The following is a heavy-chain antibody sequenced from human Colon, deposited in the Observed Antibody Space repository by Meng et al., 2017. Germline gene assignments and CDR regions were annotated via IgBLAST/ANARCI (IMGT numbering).Heavy chain of an antibody. J-gene: IGHJ5*02. CDR1: GDSISSDIW. CDR3: ARVGPGELPNFFDP. CDR2: VYHRGDT. V-gene: IGHV4-4*02. Sequence: QVQLQESGPGLGKPSGTLSLTCTVSGDSISSDIWWSWVRQPPGKGLEWIGEVYHRGDTNYNPSLKSRVTISVDKSKNQFSLKLSFMTAADTAVYYCARVGPGELPNFFDPWGQGTLVTVSS. D-gene: IGHD1-7*01.